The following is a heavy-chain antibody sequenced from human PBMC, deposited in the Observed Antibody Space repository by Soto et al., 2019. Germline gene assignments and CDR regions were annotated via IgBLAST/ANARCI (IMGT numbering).Heavy chain of an antibody. D-gene: IGHD3-22*01. CDR1: GGSISSRNW. Sequence: QVELQESGPGLVKPLGTLSLTCAVSGGSISSRNWWSWVRQAPGKGREWIGEIRHSGTTNYNPSRKSRVTISVDKSKIQFSLNLSSVTAADTAVYYCARDRDSSDSGGMDVWGQGTTVTVSS. CDR3: ARDRDSSDSGGMDV. V-gene: IGHV4-4*02. J-gene: IGHJ6*02. CDR2: IRHSGTT.